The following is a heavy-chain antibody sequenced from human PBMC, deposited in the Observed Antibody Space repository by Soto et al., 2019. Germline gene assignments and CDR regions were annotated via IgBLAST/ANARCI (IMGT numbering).Heavy chain of an antibody. Sequence: SQTLSLTCAISGDSVSSNSAAWYWIRQSPSRGLEWLGRTYYRSKWYNDYAVSVKSRITINPATSKNQFSLQLNSVTPEDTAVYYCARDRPPHCSGGSCYSYYYYGMDVWGQGTTVTVSS. J-gene: IGHJ6*02. V-gene: IGHV6-1*01. CDR3: ARDRPPHCSGGSCYSYYYYGMDV. D-gene: IGHD2-15*01. CDR1: GDSVSSNSAA. CDR2: TYYRSKWYN.